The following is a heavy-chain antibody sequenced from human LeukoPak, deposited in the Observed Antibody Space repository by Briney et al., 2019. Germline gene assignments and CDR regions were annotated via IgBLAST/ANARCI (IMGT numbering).Heavy chain of an antibody. V-gene: IGHV3-23*01. J-gene: IGHJ6*03. D-gene: IGHD4/OR15-4a*01. Sequence: GGSLRLSCAVSGFTFSRYGMSWVRRAPGKGLEWVSAISGSGGSTYYADSVKGRFTISRDNSKNTLYLQMNSLRAEDTAVYYCAKSKGRGAGPYYYYYMDVWGKGTTVTISS. CDR1: GFTFSRYG. CDR2: ISGSGGST. CDR3: AKSKGRGAGPYYYYYMDV.